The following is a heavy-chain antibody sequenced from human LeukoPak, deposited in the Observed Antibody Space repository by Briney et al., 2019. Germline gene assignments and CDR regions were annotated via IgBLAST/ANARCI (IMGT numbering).Heavy chain of an antibody. CDR2: IYPADSDT. CDR3: ARQSRDGSKTRGYYFDY. J-gene: IGHJ4*02. V-gene: IGHV5-51*01. CDR1: GYIFTHYW. D-gene: IGHD3-10*01. Sequence: SGESLKISCQVSGYIFTHYWIGLVRQMPGKGLESMGIIYPADSDTTYSPSFQGQVTISADKSISTVYLQWSSLKASDTAMYYCARQSRDGSKTRGYYFDYWGQGTLVTVSS.